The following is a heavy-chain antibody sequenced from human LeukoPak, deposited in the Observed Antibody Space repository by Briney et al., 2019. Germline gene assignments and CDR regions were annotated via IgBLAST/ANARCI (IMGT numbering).Heavy chain of an antibody. D-gene: IGHD3-16*01. Sequence: ASVKVSCKASGYTFTSYGISWVRQAPGQGLEWMGWISAYNGNTNYAQKLQGRVTMTRDTSISTAYMELSRLRSDDTAVYYCARGAPYAYRDAFDIWGQGTMVTVSS. J-gene: IGHJ3*02. CDR1: GYTFTSYG. CDR2: ISAYNGNT. CDR3: ARGAPYAYRDAFDI. V-gene: IGHV1-18*01.